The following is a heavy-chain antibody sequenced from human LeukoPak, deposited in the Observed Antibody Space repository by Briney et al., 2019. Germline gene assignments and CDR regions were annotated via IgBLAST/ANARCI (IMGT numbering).Heavy chain of an antibody. CDR1: GGTFSSYA. CDR2: IIPIFGTA. Sequence: ASVKVSCKASGGTFSSYAISWVRQAPGQGLEWMGGIIPIFGTANYAQKFQGRVTITADESTSTAYMELSSLRSEDTAVYYCARGIAAAVLDAFDIWGQGTMVTVSS. V-gene: IGHV1-69*01. J-gene: IGHJ3*02. D-gene: IGHD6-13*01. CDR3: ARGIAAAVLDAFDI.